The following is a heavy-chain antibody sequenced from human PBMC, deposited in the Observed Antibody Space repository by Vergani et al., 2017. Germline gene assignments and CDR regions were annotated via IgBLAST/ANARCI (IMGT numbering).Heavy chain of an antibody. CDR3: ARVTQWLVQDWFDP. V-gene: IGHV4-39*07. CDR2: IYYSGST. J-gene: IGHJ5*02. Sequence: QLQLQESGPGLVKPSETLSLTCTVSGGSISSSSYYWGWIRQPPGKGLEWIGSIYYSGSTYYNPSLKSRVTISVDTSKNQFSLKLSSVTAADTAVYYCARVTQWLVQDWFDPWGQGTLVTVSS. CDR1: GGSISSSSYY. D-gene: IGHD6-19*01.